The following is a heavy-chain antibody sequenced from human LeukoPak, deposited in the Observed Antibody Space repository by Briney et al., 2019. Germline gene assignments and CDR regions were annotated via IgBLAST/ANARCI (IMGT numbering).Heavy chain of an antibody. Sequence: GESLKISCKGSGYSFTSYWISWVRQMPGKGVEWMGRIDPSDSYTNYSPSFQGHVTVSADKSISTAYLQWSSLKASDTAMYYCARASGYSSGWDAFDIWGQGTMVTVSS. CDR3: ARASGYSSGWDAFDI. J-gene: IGHJ3*02. D-gene: IGHD6-19*01. CDR2: IDPSDSYT. CDR1: GYSFTSYW. V-gene: IGHV5-10-1*01.